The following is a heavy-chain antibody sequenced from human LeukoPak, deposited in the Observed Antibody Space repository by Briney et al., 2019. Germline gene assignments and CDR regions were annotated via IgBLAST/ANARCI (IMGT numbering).Heavy chain of an antibody. V-gene: IGHV4-61*02. D-gene: IGHD4-17*01. CDR1: GGSISSGSYY. CDR3: ARALNGVTTYYYMDV. Sequence: PSQTLSLTCTVSGGSISSGSYYWSWIRQPAGKGLEWIGRIYTSGSTNYNPSLKSRVTISVDTSKNQFSLKLSSVTAADTAVYYCARALNGVTTYYYMDVWGKGTTVTVSS. CDR2: IYTSGST. J-gene: IGHJ6*03.